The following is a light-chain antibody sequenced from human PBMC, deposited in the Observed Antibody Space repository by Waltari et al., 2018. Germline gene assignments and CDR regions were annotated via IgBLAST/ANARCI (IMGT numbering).Light chain of an antibody. J-gene: IGKJ1*01. CDR1: QSISTY. Sequence: DIQMTQSPSSLSASVGDRVTITCRASQSISTYLHWYQHIPGKAPNLLIYAASTLQGGVPSRFSGSGSGTDFTLTISSLQPEDFATYYCRQSSSTPPTFAQGTKVEVK. CDR2: AAS. CDR3: RQSSSTPPT. V-gene: IGKV1-39*01.